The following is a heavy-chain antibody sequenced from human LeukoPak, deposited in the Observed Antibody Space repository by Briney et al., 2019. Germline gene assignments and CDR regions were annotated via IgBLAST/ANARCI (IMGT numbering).Heavy chain of an antibody. CDR1: GGSISSGSYY. CDR3: ARSYYYDSSGYYYFFDY. Sequence: SETLSLTCTVSGGSISSGSYYWSWIRQPAGKGLEWIGRIYTSGSTNYNPSLKSRVTISVDTSKNQFSLKLSSVTAADTAVYYCARSYYYDSSGYYYFFDYWGQGTLVTVSS. J-gene: IGHJ4*02. V-gene: IGHV4-61*02. CDR2: IYTSGST. D-gene: IGHD3-22*01.